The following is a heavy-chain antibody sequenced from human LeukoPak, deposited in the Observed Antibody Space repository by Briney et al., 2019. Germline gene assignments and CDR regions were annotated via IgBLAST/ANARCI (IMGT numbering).Heavy chain of an antibody. J-gene: IGHJ4*02. CDR3: TREGRVGVPFDY. D-gene: IGHD2-15*01. CDR1: GYTFTDSY. Sequence: APLKVSCKTSGYTFTDSYMHWVRQAPGQGLEWIGWINPNAGDTTYAQVFHGRVTMTRDTSISTVYMELNSLKLDDTAVYYCTREGRVGVPFDYWGQGTLVTVSS. V-gene: IGHV1-2*02. CDR2: INPNAGDT.